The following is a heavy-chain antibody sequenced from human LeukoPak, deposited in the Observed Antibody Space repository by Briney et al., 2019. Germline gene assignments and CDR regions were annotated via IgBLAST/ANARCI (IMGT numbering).Heavy chain of an antibody. J-gene: IGHJ4*02. Sequence: SQTLSLTCTVSGGSISSGSYYWSWIRQPAGKGLEWIGRIYTSGSTNYNPPLKSRVTISVDTSKNQFSLKLSSVTAADTAVYYCARVRSGSSGYFDYWGQGTLVTVSS. CDR3: ARVRSGSSGYFDY. CDR2: IYTSGST. CDR1: GGSISSGSYY. V-gene: IGHV4-61*02. D-gene: IGHD3-22*01.